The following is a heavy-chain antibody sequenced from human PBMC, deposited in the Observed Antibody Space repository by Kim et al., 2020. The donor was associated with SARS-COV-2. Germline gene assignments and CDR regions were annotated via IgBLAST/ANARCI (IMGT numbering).Heavy chain of an antibody. V-gene: IGHV4-34*01. D-gene: IGHD2-15*01. J-gene: IGHJ5*02. CDR2: INHSGST. CDR1: GGSFSGYY. Sequence: SETLSLTCAVYGGSFSGYYWSWIRQPPGKGLEWIGEINHSGSTNYNPSLKSRVTISVDTSKNQFSLKLSSVTAADTAVYYCARGETSEYCSGGSCYSGLNYNWFDPWGQGTLVTVSS. CDR3: ARGETSEYCSGGSCYSGLNYNWFDP.